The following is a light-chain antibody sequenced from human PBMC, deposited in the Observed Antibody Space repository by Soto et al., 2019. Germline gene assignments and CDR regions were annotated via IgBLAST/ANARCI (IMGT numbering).Light chain of an antibody. V-gene: IGKV3-20*01. Sequence: EIVLTQSPGTLSLSPGERATLSFRASQSVTSNYLAWYQQKPGQAPRLLIFGASIRDTGSPDSFSGCGSGTDFTRTISRLTPEDCAVYYCHQDGSLPGTFGQGIKVEIK. CDR3: HQDGSLPGT. J-gene: IGKJ1*01. CDR1: QSVTSNY. CDR2: GAS.